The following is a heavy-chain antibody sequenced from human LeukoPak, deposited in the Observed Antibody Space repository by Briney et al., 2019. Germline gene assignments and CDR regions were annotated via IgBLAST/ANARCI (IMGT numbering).Heavy chain of an antibody. V-gene: IGHV1-18*01. CDR2: ISGYNGNT. D-gene: IGHD5-24*01. J-gene: IGHJ4*02. CDR3: ARDLGSRDGYNPPNLFDN. CDR1: GYTFTNYG. Sequence: GASVKVSCKASGYTFTNYGISWVRQAPGQGLEWMGWISGYNGNTNYAQKLQGRVTMTTDTSTSTAYMELSSLRSEDTAVYYCARDLGSRDGYNPPNLFDNWGQGTLVTVSS.